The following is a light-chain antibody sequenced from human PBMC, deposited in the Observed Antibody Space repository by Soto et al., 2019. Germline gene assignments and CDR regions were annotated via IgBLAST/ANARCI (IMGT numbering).Light chain of an antibody. CDR2: GAS. Sequence: EIVLTQSPGTLSLSPGERATLSCRASQSISSSFLAWYQQRPGQSPRLIIYGASSRATGIPDRFSGSGSGTDFTLTISRLDLEDSAFYYCQQYVTSSWTFGQGIKVDIK. CDR1: QSISSSF. CDR3: QQYVTSSWT. V-gene: IGKV3-20*01. J-gene: IGKJ1*01.